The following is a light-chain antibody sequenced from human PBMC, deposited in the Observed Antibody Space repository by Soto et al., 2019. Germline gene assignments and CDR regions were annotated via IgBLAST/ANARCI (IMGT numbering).Light chain of an antibody. CDR3: QQSYSTPPT. V-gene: IGKV1-39*01. J-gene: IGKJ1*01. Sequence: DIQMTQSPSSLSASVGDRVTITCRASQSISSYLNWYQQKPGKAPKLLIYAASSLQSGVPSRFSGSGSGTDFTLTISSLRPEDFATYYCQQSYSTPPTFGQGTKVDSK. CDR2: AAS. CDR1: QSISSY.